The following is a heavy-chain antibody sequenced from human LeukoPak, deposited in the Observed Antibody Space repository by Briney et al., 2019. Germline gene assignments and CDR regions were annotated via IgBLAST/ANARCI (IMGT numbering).Heavy chain of an antibody. D-gene: IGHD2-21*02. CDR1: GFTFSSYS. CDR3: ARDNAYCGGDCYLYYYYYMDV. J-gene: IGHJ6*03. V-gene: IGHV3-21*01. CDR2: ISSSSSSYI. Sequence: GGSLRLSCAASGFTFSSYSMNWVRQAPGKGLEWVSSISSSSSSYIYYADSVKGRFTISRDNAKNSLYLQMNSLRAEDTAAYYCARDNAYCGGDCYLYYYYYMDVWGKGTTVTVSS.